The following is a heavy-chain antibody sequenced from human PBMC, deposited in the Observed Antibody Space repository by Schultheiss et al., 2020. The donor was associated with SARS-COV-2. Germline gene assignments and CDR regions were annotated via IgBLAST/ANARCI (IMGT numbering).Heavy chain of an antibody. V-gene: IGHV2-5*02. J-gene: IGHJ4*02. CDR3: AQSPHRIEAAGMLDY. CDR1: GFSLTTSGVG. D-gene: IGHD6-13*01. CDR2: IYWDDNK. Sequence: SGPTLVKPTQTLTLTCTFSGFSLTTSGVGVGWIRQPPGKALEWLALIYWDDNKRYSPSLKSRLTITKDTSKNLVVLTMTNVDPVDTATYYCAQSPHRIEAAGMLDYWGQGTLVTVSS.